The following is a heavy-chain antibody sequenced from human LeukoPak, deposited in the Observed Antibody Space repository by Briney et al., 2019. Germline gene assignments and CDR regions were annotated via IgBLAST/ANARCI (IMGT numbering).Heavy chain of an antibody. V-gene: IGHV4-34*01. CDR3: ARDDVGENPSAFDY. D-gene: IGHD1-14*01. CDR1: GGSFSGYY. J-gene: IGHJ4*02. Sequence: SETLSLTCAVYGGSFSGYYWSWIRQPPGKGLEWIGEINHSGSTNYNPSLKSRVTISVDTSKNQFSLKLSSVTAADTAVYYCARDDVGENPSAFDYWGQGTLVTVSS. CDR2: INHSGST.